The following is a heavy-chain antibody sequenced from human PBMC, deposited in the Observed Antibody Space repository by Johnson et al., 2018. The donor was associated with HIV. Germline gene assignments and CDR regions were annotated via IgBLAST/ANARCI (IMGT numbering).Heavy chain of an antibody. D-gene: IGHD1-26*01. CDR2: IRYDGSNK. Sequence: QVQLVESGGGVVQPGGSLRLSCAASGFTFSSYGMHWVRQAPGKGLEWVAFIRYDGSNKYYADSVKGRFTISRDNAKNSLYLQMNSLRAEDTAFYYCARSRGGSSEDAFDIWGQGTMVTVSS. V-gene: IGHV3-30*02. J-gene: IGHJ3*02. CDR3: ARSRGGSSEDAFDI. CDR1: GFTFSSYG.